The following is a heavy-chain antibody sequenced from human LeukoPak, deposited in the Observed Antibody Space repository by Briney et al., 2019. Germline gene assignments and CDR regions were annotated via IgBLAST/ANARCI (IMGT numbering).Heavy chain of an antibody. CDR1: GGTFSSYA. J-gene: IGHJ3*02. Sequence: GASVKVSCKASGGTFSSYAISWVRQAPGQGLEWMGRIIPIFGTANYAQKFQGRVTITTDESTSTAYMELSNLRSEDTAVYYCARSPDRSAFDIWGQGTMVTVSS. CDR2: IIPIFGTA. V-gene: IGHV1-69*05. CDR3: ARSPDRSAFDI.